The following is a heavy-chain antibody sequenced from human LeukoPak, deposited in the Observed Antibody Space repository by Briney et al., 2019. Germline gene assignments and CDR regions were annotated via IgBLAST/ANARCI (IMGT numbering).Heavy chain of an antibody. CDR3: ARLRSLVAGNGGDH. Sequence: GGSLRLSCAASGFIFSSYSMNWVRQAPGKGLEWVSSISSSSSYIYYADSVKGRFTISRDNVKNSLYLQMDSRRAEDTAVYYCARLRSLVAGNGGDHWGQGTLVSVSS. J-gene: IGHJ4*02. CDR2: ISSSSSYI. CDR1: GFIFSSYS. D-gene: IGHD6-19*01. V-gene: IGHV3-21*03.